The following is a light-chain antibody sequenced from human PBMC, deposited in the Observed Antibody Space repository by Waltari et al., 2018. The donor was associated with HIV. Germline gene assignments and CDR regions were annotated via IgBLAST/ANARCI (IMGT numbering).Light chain of an antibody. Sequence: QSALTQPASVSGSPGQSLSISCTGTSSDVGGYNYVSWYQQHPGKAPKPMIYEVSNRPSGVSNRFSGSKSGNTASLTISGLQAEDEADYYCSSYTSSSTSVIFGGGTKLTVL. CDR3: SSYTSSSTSVI. CDR1: SSDVGGYNY. J-gene: IGLJ2*01. V-gene: IGLV2-14*01. CDR2: EVS.